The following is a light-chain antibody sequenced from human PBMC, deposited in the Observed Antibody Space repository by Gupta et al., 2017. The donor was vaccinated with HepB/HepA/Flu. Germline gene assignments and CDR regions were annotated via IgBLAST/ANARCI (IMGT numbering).Light chain of an antibody. CDR1: QSVSSSY. CDR3: QQYGSSPWT. Sequence: EIVLTQSTGTLSLSPGERATLSCRASQSVSSSYLAWYQQRPGQAPRRLIYGASSRATGISDRFSGSGSGTDFTLTISRLEPEDFAVYYCQQYGSSPWTFGQGTKVEIK. J-gene: IGKJ1*01. CDR2: GAS. V-gene: IGKV3-20*01.